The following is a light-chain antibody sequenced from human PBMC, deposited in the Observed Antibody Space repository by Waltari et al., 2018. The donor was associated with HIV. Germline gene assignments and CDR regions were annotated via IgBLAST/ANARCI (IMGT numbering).Light chain of an antibody. CDR1: SGSVSRSHF. CDR3: SLYMVSGMSV. J-gene: IGLJ3*02. V-gene: IGLV8-61*01. CDR2: STD. Sequence: QTVVTQEPSFAVSPGGTVTLTCGLSSGSVSRSHFPSWYQQTPGQPPRTLIDSTDTRSSGVPDRFSGSILGDKAALTSTGAQADDDCNYYCSLYMVSGMSVFGGGTKLTVL.